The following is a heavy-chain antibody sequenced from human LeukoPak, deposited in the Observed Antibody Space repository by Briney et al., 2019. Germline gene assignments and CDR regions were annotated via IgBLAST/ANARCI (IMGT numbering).Heavy chain of an antibody. CDR3: ARWEKFTYYYGSGSYGTFDY. D-gene: IGHD3-10*01. CDR1: GGSISGYY. V-gene: IGHV4-59*12. CDR2: MFYSGST. J-gene: IGHJ4*02. Sequence: SETLSLTCTVSGGSISGYYWSWIRQPPGKGLEWIGYMFYSGSTSYNPSLKSRVTISVDTSKNQFSLKLSSVTAADTAVYYCARWEKFTYYYGSGSYGTFDYWGQGTLVTVSS.